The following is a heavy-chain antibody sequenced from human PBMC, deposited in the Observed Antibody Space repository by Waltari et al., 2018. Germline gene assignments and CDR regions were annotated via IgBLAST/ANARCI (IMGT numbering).Heavy chain of an antibody. CDR3: ATLVPAAIGYYYMDV. V-gene: IGHV4-59*01. J-gene: IGHJ6*03. D-gene: IGHD2-2*01. CDR2: IYYSGST. CDR1: GGSISSYY. Sequence: QVQLQESGPGLVKPSETLSLTCTVSGGSISSYYWSWILPPPGKGLEWIGYIYYSGSTNYNPSLKSRVTISVDTSKNQFSLKLSSVTAADTAVYYCATLVPAAIGYYYMDVWGKGTTVTVSS.